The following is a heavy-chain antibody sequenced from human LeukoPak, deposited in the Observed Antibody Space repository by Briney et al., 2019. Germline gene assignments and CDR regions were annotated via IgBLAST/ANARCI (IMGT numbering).Heavy chain of an antibody. J-gene: IGHJ4*02. Sequence: GALERVSCKASGYTFTSYGISWVRQAPGQGLEWMGWISAYNGNTNYAQKLQGRVTMTTDTSTSTAYMELRSLRSDDTAVYYCARKIVGATKDYWGQGTLVTVAS. CDR1: GYTFTSYG. CDR2: ISAYNGNT. V-gene: IGHV1-18*01. D-gene: IGHD1-26*01. CDR3: ARKIVGATKDY.